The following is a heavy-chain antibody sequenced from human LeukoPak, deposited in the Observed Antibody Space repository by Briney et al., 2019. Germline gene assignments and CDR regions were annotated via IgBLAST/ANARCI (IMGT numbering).Heavy chain of an antibody. Sequence: GGSLRLSCAASGFTFSSYGMHWVRQAPGKGLEWVAFIRYDGSNKYYANSVKGRFTISRDNSKNTLYLQMGSLRAEDMAVYYCARGQKYSSSWYPMLPDYWGQGTLVTVSS. CDR2: IRYDGSNK. CDR1: GFTFSSYG. D-gene: IGHD6-13*01. V-gene: IGHV3-30*02. J-gene: IGHJ4*02. CDR3: ARGQKYSSSWYPMLPDY.